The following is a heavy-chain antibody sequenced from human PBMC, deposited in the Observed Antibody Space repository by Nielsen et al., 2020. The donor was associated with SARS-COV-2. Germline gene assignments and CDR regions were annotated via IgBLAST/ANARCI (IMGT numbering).Heavy chain of an antibody. CDR1: GGSMVGYF. V-gene: IGHV4-59*12. J-gene: IGHJ4*02. Sequence: SETLSLTCTVSGGSMVGYFWTWIRQPPGKGLDYIGYIYHNGNTNYNPSLRSRVAISIDKSSLQFSLQLHSVTAADTATYYCARREQKDAVPVKYWGRGTLVTVSS. CDR2: IYHNGNT. CDR3: ARREQKDAVPVKY. D-gene: IGHD6-13*01.